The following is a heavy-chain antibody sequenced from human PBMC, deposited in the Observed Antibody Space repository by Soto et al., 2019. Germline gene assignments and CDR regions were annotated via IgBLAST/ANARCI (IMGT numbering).Heavy chain of an antibody. CDR3: ARKQSVFDY. CDR1: GDSVSRKSAS. J-gene: IGHJ4*02. V-gene: IGHV6-1*01. CDR2: TYYRSRWYN. Sequence: TLSLTCAISGDSVSRKSASWNWIRQSPSRGLEWLGRTYYRSRWYNEYAASVKSRITINPDTSKNQFSLQLNSVTPEDTAVYYCARKQSVFDYWGQGTQVTVFS.